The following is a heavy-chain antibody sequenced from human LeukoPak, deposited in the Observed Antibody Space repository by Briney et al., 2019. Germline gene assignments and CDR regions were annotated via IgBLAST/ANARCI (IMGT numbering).Heavy chain of an antibody. D-gene: IGHD6-19*01. CDR2: ISSSSSYT. V-gene: IGHV3-11*05. CDR3: ARDIAVAAHFDY. CDR1: GFTFSDYY. J-gene: IGHJ4*02. Sequence: GGSLRLSCAASSGFTFSDYYMSWIRQAPGKGLEWVSHISSSSSYTMYADSVKGRFTISRDNAKYSLYLQVNSLRVEDTAVYYCARDIAVAAHFDYWGQGTLVTVSS.